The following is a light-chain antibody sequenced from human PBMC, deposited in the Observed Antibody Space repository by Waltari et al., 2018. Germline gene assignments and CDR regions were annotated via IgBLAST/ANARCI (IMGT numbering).Light chain of an antibody. J-gene: IGLJ1*01. CDR1: GRHVGGYHD. Sequence: QSALTQPASVSGSPGQSITLSCPGTGRHVGGYHDGPWYPRPPGHAPTLMLCAVSNRPSGVSNRFSGSKSGNTASLTISGLQAEDEADYYCSSHTSSSTVFGTGTKVTVL. V-gene: IGLV2-14*01. CDR2: AVS. CDR3: SSHTSSSTV.